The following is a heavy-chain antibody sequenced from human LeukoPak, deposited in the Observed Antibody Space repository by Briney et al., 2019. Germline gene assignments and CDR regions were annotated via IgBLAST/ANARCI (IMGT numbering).Heavy chain of an antibody. D-gene: IGHD6-19*01. V-gene: IGHV3-30-3*01. Sequence: GRSLRLSCAASGFTFSNYAMHWVRQAPGKGLEWVAVISYDGSNTYYADSVKVRFTISRDNSKNTLYLQMNSLRAEDTAIYYCVVAVPPAYYFDYWGQGTLVTVSS. J-gene: IGHJ4*02. CDR2: ISYDGSNT. CDR3: VVAVPPAYYFDY. CDR1: GFTFSNYA.